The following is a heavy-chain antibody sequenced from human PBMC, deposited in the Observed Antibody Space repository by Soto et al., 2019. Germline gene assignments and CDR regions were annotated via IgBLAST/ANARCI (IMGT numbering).Heavy chain of an antibody. Sequence: QEQLQQSGPGLVEPSQTLSLTCSVSGGSITSGDYYWSCIRPPPGQVREWNGYLFSVGATYYNPSLPGRGTIPGEPCENHFSLNLSSVSDAARAEYHCLGVVIFCTSPPFQ. V-gene: IGHV4-30-4*01. J-gene: IGHJ1*01. CDR2: LFSVGAT. CDR1: GGSITSGDYY. CDR3: LGVVIFCTSPPFQ. D-gene: IGHD3-9*01.